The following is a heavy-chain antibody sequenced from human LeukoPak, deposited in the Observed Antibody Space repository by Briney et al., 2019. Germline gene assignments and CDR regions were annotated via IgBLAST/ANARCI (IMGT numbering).Heavy chain of an antibody. Sequence: SETLSLTCTVSGGSISSSSYYWGWIHQPPGKGLEWIGSIYYSGSTYYNPSLKSRVTISVDTSKNQFSLKLSSVTAADTAVYYCATRTLNYYGPDAFDIWGQGTMVTVSS. CDR2: IYYSGST. D-gene: IGHD3-10*01. J-gene: IGHJ3*02. CDR1: GGSISSSSYY. V-gene: IGHV4-39*01. CDR3: ATRTLNYYGPDAFDI.